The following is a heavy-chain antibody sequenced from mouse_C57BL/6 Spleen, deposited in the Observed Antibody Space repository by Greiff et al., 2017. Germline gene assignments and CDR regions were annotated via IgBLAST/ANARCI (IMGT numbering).Heavy chain of an antibody. V-gene: IGHV3-6*01. Sequence: EVKLMESGPGLVKPSQSLSLTCSVTGYSITSGYYWNWIRQFPGNKLEWMGYISYDGSNNYNPSLKNRISITRDTSKNQFFLKLNSVTTEDTATYYCARDHYYGSSSDAMDYWGQGTSVTVSS. D-gene: IGHD1-1*01. J-gene: IGHJ4*01. CDR1: GYSITSGYY. CDR3: ARDHYYGSSSDAMDY. CDR2: ISYDGSN.